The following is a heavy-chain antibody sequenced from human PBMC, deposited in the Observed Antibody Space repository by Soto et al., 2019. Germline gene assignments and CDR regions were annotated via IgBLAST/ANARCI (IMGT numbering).Heavy chain of an antibody. D-gene: IGHD6-13*01. CDR1: GGSITSGGYY. V-gene: IGHV4-31*03. CDR2: IYYSGST. Sequence: QVQLQESGPGLVKPSQILPLTCTVSGGSITSGGYYWSWIRQHPGKGLEWIGYIYYSGSTYYNPSLNSRVTMSVDTSKNQFSLKLSSVTAADTAVYYCARAGYRSNWSPFDYWGQGTLVTVSS. CDR3: ARAGYRSNWSPFDY. J-gene: IGHJ4*02.